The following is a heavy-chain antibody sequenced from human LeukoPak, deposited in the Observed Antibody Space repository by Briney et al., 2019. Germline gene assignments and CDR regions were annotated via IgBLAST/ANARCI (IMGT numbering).Heavy chain of an antibody. CDR1: GFTFSAYA. CDR3: ARTLVAAPGSKGGP. V-gene: IGHV3-23*01. D-gene: IGHD6-13*01. CDR2: VTGSGGSGGSGDPT. J-gene: IGHJ5*02. Sequence: PGGSLRLSCAASGFTFSAYAMTWVRQAPGKGLEWVASVTGSGGSGGSGDPTYYADSVRGRFTISRDNSKSTLYLQMNSLRAEDTALYYCARTLVAAPGSKGGPWGQGTLVTVSS.